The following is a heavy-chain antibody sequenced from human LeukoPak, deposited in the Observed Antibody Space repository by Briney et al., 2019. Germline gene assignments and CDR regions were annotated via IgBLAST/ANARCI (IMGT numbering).Heavy chain of an antibody. CDR1: GFTFSSYA. V-gene: IGHV3-23*01. CDR3: AKAFKTGYNVDTLDY. D-gene: IGHD5-24*01. J-gene: IGHJ4*02. Sequence: GGSLRLSCAASGFTFSSYAMSWVRQAPGKGLEWVSAISGSGDSTYYADSVKGRFTISRDYSKNTLYLQMNSLRAEDTAVYYCAKAFKTGYNVDTLDYWGQGTLVTVPS. CDR2: ISGSGDST.